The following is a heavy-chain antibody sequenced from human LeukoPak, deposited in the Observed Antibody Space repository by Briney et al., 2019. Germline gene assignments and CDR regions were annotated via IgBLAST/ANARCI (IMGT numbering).Heavy chain of an antibody. D-gene: IGHD2-15*01. CDR3: ARARGCSGGSCYLATGYYYYGMDV. CDR1: GGTFSSYA. Sequence: ASVKVSCKASGGTFSSYAISWVRQAPGQGIEWMGGIIPIFGTANYAQKFQGRVTITADESTSTAYMELSSLRSEDTAVYYCARARGCSGGSCYLATGYYYYGMDVWGKGTTVTVSS. J-gene: IGHJ6*04. V-gene: IGHV1-69*13. CDR2: IIPIFGTA.